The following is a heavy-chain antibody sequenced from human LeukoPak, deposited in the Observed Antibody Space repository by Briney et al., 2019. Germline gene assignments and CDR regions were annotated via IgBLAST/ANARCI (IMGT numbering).Heavy chain of an antibody. J-gene: IGHJ3*02. CDR2: IHPPDGST. CDR3: AREPRIVETHLYDAFDI. V-gene: IGHV1-46*01. D-gene: IGHD3-22*01. Sequence: ASVKVSCKASGYTFTSYYIHWVRQAPGQGLEWVGVIHPPDGSTTYAQKFQGRITMTRDMSTTTDYMELSSLRSDDTAVYYCAREPRIVETHLYDAFDIWGQGTMVTVSS. CDR1: GYTFTSYY.